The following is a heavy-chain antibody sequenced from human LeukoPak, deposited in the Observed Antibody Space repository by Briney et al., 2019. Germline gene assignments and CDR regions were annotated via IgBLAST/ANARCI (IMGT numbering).Heavy chain of an antibody. D-gene: IGHD3-3*01. CDR2: ISSSSSYI. Sequence: PGGSLRLSCAASGFTFSSYSMNWVRQAPGKGLEWVSSISSSSSYIYYADSVKGRFTISRDNAKNSLYLQMNSLRAEDTAVYYCAKGEWLLIDAFDIWGQGTMVTVSS. CDR1: GFTFSSYS. J-gene: IGHJ3*02. CDR3: AKGEWLLIDAFDI. V-gene: IGHV3-21*04.